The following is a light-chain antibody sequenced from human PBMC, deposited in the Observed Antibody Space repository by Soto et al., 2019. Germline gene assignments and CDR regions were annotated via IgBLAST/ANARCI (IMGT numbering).Light chain of an antibody. CDR3: QKYDGTGT. CDR1: QSVSSSY. Sequence: ILLPQSPGTLSFSPGEKATLSCRASQSVSSSYLAWYQQKPGQAPRLLIYGASRGATGIPDRFSGSGSGTDFTLTISSLEPEDFAMYYCQKYDGTGTFGQGTKVDIK. CDR2: GAS. V-gene: IGKV3-20*01. J-gene: IGKJ1*01.